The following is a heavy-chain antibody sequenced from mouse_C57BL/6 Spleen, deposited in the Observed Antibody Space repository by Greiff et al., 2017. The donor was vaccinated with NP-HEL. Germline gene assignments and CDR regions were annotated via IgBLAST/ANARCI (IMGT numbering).Heavy chain of an antibody. CDR3: ARPYYDYDGTYWYFDV. D-gene: IGHD2-4*01. J-gene: IGHJ1*03. Sequence: DVKLVESGGGLVKPGGSLKLSCAASGFTFSDYGMHWVRQAPEKGLEWVAYISSGSSTIYYADTVKGRFTISRDNAKNTLFLQMTSLRSEDTAMYYCARPYYDYDGTYWYFDVWGTGTTVTVSS. CDR2: ISSGSSTI. V-gene: IGHV5-17*01. CDR1: GFTFSDYG.